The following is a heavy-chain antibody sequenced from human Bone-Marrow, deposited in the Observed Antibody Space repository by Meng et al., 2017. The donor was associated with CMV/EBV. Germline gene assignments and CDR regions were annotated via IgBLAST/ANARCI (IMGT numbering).Heavy chain of an antibody. CDR3: AKDRSSGFYYFDY. Sequence: GESLKISCAASGFTFSSYWMHWVRQAPGKGLVWVSRINSDGSSTSYADSVKGRFTISRDSSKNTVYLQMNTLRAEDTAIYYCAKDRSSGFYYFDYWGQGTLVTVSS. CDR1: GFTFSSYW. V-gene: IGHV3-74*01. D-gene: IGHD6-25*01. CDR2: INSDGSST. J-gene: IGHJ4*02.